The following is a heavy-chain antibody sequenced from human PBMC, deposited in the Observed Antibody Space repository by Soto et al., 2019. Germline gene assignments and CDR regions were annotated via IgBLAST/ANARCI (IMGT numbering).Heavy chain of an antibody. D-gene: IGHD6-19*01. J-gene: IGHJ4*02. CDR2: ISYDGSNK. V-gene: IGHV3-30*18. CDR3: AKDSSESPQWLPDY. Sequence: GGSLGLSCAAXGFTFSSYGMQWVRQAPGKGLEWVAVISYDGSNKYYADSVKGRFTISRDNSKNTLYLQMNSLRAEDTAVYYCAKDSSESPQWLPDYWGQGTLVTVSS. CDR1: GFTFSSYG.